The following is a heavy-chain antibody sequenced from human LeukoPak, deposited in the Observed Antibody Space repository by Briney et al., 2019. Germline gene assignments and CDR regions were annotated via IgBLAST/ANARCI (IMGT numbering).Heavy chain of an antibody. D-gene: IGHD2-15*01. J-gene: IGHJ4*02. V-gene: IGHV3-23*01. CDR1: GVTFSSYS. CDR2: ISGSGGST. CDR3: AKDVVPDCSGGSCYSVSSDY. Sequence: GGSLRLSCAASGVTFSSYSMSWVRQAPGKGLEWVSAISGSGGSTYYADSVKGRSTISRDNSKNTLYLQMNSLRAEDTAVYYCAKDVVPDCSGGSCYSVSSDYWGQGTLVTVSS.